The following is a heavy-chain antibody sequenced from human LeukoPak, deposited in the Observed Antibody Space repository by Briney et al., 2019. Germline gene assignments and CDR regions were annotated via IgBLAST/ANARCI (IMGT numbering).Heavy chain of an antibody. CDR2: ISGSAIST. J-gene: IGHJ4*02. CDR1: GFTFSSYA. CDR3: ATDGGLSGVADRGFDY. D-gene: IGHD3-3*01. Sequence: GGSLRLSCAASGFTFSSYAMSWVRQAPGEGLEWVSAISGSAISTYYADSVRGRFTISRDNSKNTLYLQMNSLRAEDTAVYSCATDGGLSGVADRGFDYWGQGTLVTVSS. V-gene: IGHV3-23*01.